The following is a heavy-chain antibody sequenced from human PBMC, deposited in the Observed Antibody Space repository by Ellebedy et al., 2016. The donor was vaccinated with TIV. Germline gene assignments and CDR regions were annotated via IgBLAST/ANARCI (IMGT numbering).Heavy chain of an antibody. Sequence: SETLSLTXTVSGGSVSSGSYYWSWIRQPPGKGLEWIGYIYYSGSTNYNPSLKSRVTISVDTSKNQFSLKLSSVTAADTAVYYCARDGNSSSGPNRFDYWGQGTLVTVSS. J-gene: IGHJ4*02. CDR2: IYYSGST. CDR1: GGSVSSGSYY. D-gene: IGHD6-6*01. V-gene: IGHV4-61*01. CDR3: ARDGNSSSGPNRFDY.